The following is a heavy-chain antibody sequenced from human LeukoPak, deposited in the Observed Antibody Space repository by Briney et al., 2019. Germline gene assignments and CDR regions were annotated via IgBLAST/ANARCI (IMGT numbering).Heavy chain of an antibody. D-gene: IGHD2-2*01. CDR3: ARMWVPAAPYYYYYMDV. CDR2: ISAYNGNT. J-gene: IGHJ6*03. CDR1: GYTFTSYG. Sequence: ASVKVSCKASGYTFTSYGISWVRQAPGQGLEWMGWISAYNGNTNYAQKLQGRVTMTTDTSTSTAYMELRSLRSDDTAVYYCARMWVPAAPYYYYYMDVWGKGTTVTVSS. V-gene: IGHV1-18*01.